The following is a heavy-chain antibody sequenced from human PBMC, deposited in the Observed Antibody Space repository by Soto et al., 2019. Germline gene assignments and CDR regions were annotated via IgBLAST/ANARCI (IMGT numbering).Heavy chain of an antibody. CDR1: GGSFSGYY. CDR2: INHSGST. Sequence: SETLSLTCAVYGGSFSGYYWSWIRQPPGKGLEWIGEINHSGSTNYNPSLKSRVTISVDTSKNQFSLKLSSVTAADTAVYYCARGKRIAAAGYIDYWGQGTLVTVSS. D-gene: IGHD6-13*01. V-gene: IGHV4-34*01. CDR3: ARGKRIAAAGYIDY. J-gene: IGHJ4*02.